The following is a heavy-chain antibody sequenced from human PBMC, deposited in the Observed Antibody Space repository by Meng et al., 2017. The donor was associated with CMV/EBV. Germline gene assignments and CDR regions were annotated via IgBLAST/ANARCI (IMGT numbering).Heavy chain of an antibody. CDR2: ISSSSSTI. CDR3: ARDERESGRFTVILRSYYYGMDV. D-gene: IGHD4-17*01. J-gene: IGHJ6*02. CDR1: GFTFSSYS. Sequence: GESLKISCAASGFTFSSYSMNWVRQAPGKGLEWVSYISSSSSTIYYADSVKGRFTISRDNAKNSLYLQMNSLRAEDTAVYYCARDERESGRFTVILRSYYYGMDVWGQGTTVTVSS. V-gene: IGHV3-48*04.